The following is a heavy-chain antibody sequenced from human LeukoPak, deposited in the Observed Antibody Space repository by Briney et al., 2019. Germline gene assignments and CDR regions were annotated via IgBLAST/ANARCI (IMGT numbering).Heavy chain of an antibody. CDR3: VRVWYYDILTGYYVTEDGMDV. D-gene: IGHD3-9*01. Sequence: SETLSLTCAVSGGSISSSNRWSWVRQPPGKGLEWIGEIYHSGSTNYNPSLKSRVTISVDKSKNQFSLKLSSVTAADTAVYYCVRVWYYDILTGYYVTEDGMDVWGKGTTVTVSS. V-gene: IGHV4-4*02. CDR1: GGSISSSNR. J-gene: IGHJ6*04. CDR2: IYHSGST.